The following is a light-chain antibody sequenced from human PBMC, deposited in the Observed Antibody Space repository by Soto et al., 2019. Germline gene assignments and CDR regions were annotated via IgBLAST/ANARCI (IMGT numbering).Light chain of an antibody. CDR2: RNN. CDR3: ATWDNSLTGYV. CDR1: SSNIGSNY. Sequence: QSVLTQPPSASGTPGQRVTISCSGSSSNIGSNYVYWYQQIPGTAPKLLISRNNQRPSGVPDRFSDSKSGTSVSLAISGLRSEDEADYYCATWDNSLTGYVFGTGTKLTV. J-gene: IGLJ1*01. V-gene: IGLV1-47*01.